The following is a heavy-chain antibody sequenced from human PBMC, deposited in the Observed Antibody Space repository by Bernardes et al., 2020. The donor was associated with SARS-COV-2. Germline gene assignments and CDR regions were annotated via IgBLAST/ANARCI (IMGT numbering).Heavy chain of an antibody. D-gene: IGHD3-22*01. CDR3: ARPSYYYDSSAYDPIYYFDS. CDR1: GFTFADSW. J-gene: IGHJ4*02. V-gene: IGHV5-51*01. CDR2: IYAGNSDT. Sequence: GASLKISCQGSGFTFADSWIAWVRPMPGKGLEYMGIIYAGNSDTRYTPSFRGQVTISADWFTNTAYLQWSSLKASDTAVYFCARPSYYYDSSAYDPIYYFDSGGQGTLVTVSS.